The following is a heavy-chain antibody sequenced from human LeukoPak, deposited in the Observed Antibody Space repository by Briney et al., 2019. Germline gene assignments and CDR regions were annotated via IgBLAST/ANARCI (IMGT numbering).Heavy chain of an antibody. CDR3: ARELGYGFDI. Sequence: GGSLRLSCVASGFTFSNYWMSWVRQAPGKGLEWVANIKQDGSEKYYVDSVKGRFTISRDNAKNSLYLQMNSLRAEDTAVYYCARELGYGFDIWGQGTMVTVSS. J-gene: IGHJ3*02. CDR2: IKQDGSEK. D-gene: IGHD3-3*02. V-gene: IGHV3-7*01. CDR1: GFTFSNYW.